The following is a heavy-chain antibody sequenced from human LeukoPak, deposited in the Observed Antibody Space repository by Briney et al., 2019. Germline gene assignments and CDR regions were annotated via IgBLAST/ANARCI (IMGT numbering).Heavy chain of an antibody. CDR3: ARDQYYYGSGPLGY. CDR1: GFTFSSYG. V-gene: IGHV3-33*01. CDR2: IWYDGSNK. J-gene: IGHJ4*02. Sequence: GGSLRLSCAASGFTFSSYGMHWVRQAPGKGLEWVAVIWYDGSNKYYADSVKGRFTISRDNSKNTLYLQMNSLRAEDTAVYYCARDQYYYGSGPLGYWGQGTLVTVSS. D-gene: IGHD3-10*01.